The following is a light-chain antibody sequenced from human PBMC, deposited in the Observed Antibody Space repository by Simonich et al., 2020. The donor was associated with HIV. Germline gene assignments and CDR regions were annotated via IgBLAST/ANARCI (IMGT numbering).Light chain of an antibody. CDR1: KLGDKY. Sequence: SDELTQPPSVSVSPGQTASITCSGDKLGDKYACWYQQKPGQPPVLGIYQDSKQPSGIPERFAGSNSGNTATLTISGTQAMDEADYYCQAWDSSTVVFGGGTKLTVL. J-gene: IGLJ2*01. V-gene: IGLV3-1*01. CDR2: QDS. CDR3: QAWDSSTVV.